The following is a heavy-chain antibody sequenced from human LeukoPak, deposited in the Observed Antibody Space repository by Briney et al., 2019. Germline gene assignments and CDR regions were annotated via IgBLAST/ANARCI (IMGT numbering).Heavy chain of an antibody. CDR2: IKNKIEGGTT. Sequence: GGSLRLSCVASGFDFSTYWMSWVRQAPGKGLEWVGRIKNKIEGGTTNYSATVKGRFTISRDDSKNTLYLQMNSLKTEDTAVYYCTTRFQLLSYWGQGTLVTVSS. J-gene: IGHJ4*02. D-gene: IGHD2-2*01. CDR1: GFDFSTYW. CDR3: TTRFQLLSY. V-gene: IGHV3-15*01.